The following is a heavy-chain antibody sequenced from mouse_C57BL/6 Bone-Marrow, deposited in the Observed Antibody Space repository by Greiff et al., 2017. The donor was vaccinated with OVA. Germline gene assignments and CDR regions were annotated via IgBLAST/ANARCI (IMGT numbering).Heavy chain of an antibody. J-gene: IGHJ2*01. CDR1: GYTFTSYG. D-gene: IGHD2-2*01. CDR2: IYPRSGNT. V-gene: IGHV1-81*01. CDR3: ARGEGYDEDY. Sequence: LEESGAELARPGASVKLSCKASGYTFTSYGISWVKQRTGQGLEWIGEIYPRSGNTYYTEKFKGKATLTADKSSSTAYMALRSRTSEDSAVYFCARGEGYDEDYWGQGTTLTVSS.